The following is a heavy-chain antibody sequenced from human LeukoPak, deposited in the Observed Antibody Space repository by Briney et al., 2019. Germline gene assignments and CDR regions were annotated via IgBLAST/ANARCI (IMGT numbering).Heavy chain of an antibody. V-gene: IGHV4-30-2*01. J-gene: IGHJ4*02. CDR3: ARVPVDTAMGYFDY. Sequence: SQTLSLTCTVSGGSISSGGYYWSWIRQPPGKGLEWIGYIYHSGSTYYNPSLKSRVTISVDRSKNQFSLKLSSVTAADTAVYYCARVPVDTAMGYFDYWGQGTLVTVSS. D-gene: IGHD5-18*01. CDR1: GGSISSGGYY. CDR2: IYHSGST.